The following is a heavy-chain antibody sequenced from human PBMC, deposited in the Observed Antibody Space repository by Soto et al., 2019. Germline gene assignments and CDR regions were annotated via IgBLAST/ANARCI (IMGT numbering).Heavy chain of an antibody. Sequence: SETLSLTCAVYGGSFSGYYWSWIRQPPGKGLEWIGEINHSGSTNYNPSLKSRVTISVDTSKNQFSLKLSSVTAADTAVYYCAREGGFMITFGGARKDAFDIWGQGTMVTVSS. CDR1: GGSFSGYY. D-gene: IGHD3-16*01. J-gene: IGHJ3*02. CDR2: INHSGST. V-gene: IGHV4-34*01. CDR3: AREGGFMITFGGARKDAFDI.